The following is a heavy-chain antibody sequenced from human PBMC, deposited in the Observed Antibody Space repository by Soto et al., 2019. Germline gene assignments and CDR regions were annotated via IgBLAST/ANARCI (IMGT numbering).Heavy chain of an antibody. V-gene: IGHV4-31*03. CDR1: GASISSGGYY. J-gene: IGHJ4*02. D-gene: IGHD6-13*01. CDR2: IYYSGST. CDR3: AREIAAALSFDY. Sequence: PXETLSLTCPVSGASISSGGYYWGWIRQHPGKGLEWIGYIYYSGSTYYNPSLKSRVTISVDTSKNQFSLKLSSVTAADTAVYYCAREIAAALSFDYWGQGTLVTVYS.